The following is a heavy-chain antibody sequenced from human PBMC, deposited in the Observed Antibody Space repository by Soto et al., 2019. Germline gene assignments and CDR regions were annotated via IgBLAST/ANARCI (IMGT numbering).Heavy chain of an antibody. J-gene: IGHJ4*02. V-gene: IGHV1-3*01. Sequence: GASVKVSCKASGYTFTTYAMQWVRQAPGQRLEWMGWVNPANGNTRYSQNFQGRVTITRDTSASTAYMELSSLRSEDTAVYYCARDTKYYYDSSGYLYYWGQGTLVTVSS. CDR3: ARDTKYYYDSSGYLYY. CDR2: VNPANGNT. CDR1: GYTFTTYA. D-gene: IGHD3-22*01.